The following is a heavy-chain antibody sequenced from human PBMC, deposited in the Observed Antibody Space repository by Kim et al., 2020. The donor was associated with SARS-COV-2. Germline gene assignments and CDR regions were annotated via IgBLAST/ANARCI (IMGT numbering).Heavy chain of an antibody. CDR2: IYYSGST. D-gene: IGHD6-13*01. J-gene: IGHJ4*02. CDR1: GGSISSSSYY. V-gene: IGHV4-39*01. CDR3: ARHRSSAQLVRPSYYFDY. Sequence: SETLSLTCTVSGGSISSSSYYWGWIRQPPGKGLEWIGSIYYSGSTYYNPSLKSRVTISVDTSKNQFSLKLSSVTAADTAVYYCARHRSSAQLVRPSYYFDYWGQGTLVTVSS.